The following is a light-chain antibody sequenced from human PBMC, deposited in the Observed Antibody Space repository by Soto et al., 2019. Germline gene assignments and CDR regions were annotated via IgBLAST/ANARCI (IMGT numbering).Light chain of an antibody. Sequence: QSVLPQPPSASGTPGQRVTISCSTSNSRSGSNYVYWYKQLPGTAPKLLIYRNDQRPSGVPDRFSGSKSGTSASLAISGLRSEDEADYYCAKWDDSLRVYVFGTGTKLTVL. CDR2: RND. V-gene: IGLV1-47*01. J-gene: IGLJ1*01. CDR3: AKWDDSLRVYV. CDR1: NSRSGSNY.